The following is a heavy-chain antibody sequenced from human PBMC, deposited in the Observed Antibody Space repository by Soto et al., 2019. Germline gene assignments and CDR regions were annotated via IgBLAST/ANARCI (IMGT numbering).Heavy chain of an antibody. CDR3: AALGVNFDH. J-gene: IGHJ4*02. CDR2: IGVGSGNR. D-gene: IGHD2-8*01. Sequence: SVKVSCKASGFTFTSSAVQWVRQARGQRLECIGWIGVGSGNRHYAQKFQERVTTTRDMSTNTAYMELSSLRSEDTAVYYCAALGVNFDHWGQGTLVTVSS. V-gene: IGHV1-58*01. CDR1: GFTFTSSA.